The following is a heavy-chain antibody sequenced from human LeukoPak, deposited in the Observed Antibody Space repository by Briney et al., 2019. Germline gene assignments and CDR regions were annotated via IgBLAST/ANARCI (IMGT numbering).Heavy chain of an antibody. V-gene: IGHV3-74*01. CDR2: IKPDGTTS. CDR1: GFGFSNFW. CDR3: AREADPSLYASSSPDY. D-gene: IGHD6-6*01. J-gene: IGHJ4*01. Sequence: GGSLTLSCAASGFGFSNFWMHWVRQAPGKGLVWVSRIKPDGTTSVYADSVKGRFTISRDKRKNTLYLQMRSLRAEDTAVYFCAREADPSLYASSSPDYWGQGTPVTVSS.